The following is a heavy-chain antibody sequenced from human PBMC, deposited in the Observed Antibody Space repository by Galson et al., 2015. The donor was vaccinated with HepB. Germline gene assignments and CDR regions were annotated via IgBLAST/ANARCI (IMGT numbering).Heavy chain of an antibody. CDR3: AKDGARLVTGYFGY. J-gene: IGHJ4*02. CDR1: GFTFSSYG. V-gene: IGHV3-30*18. CDR2: ISYDGSNK. Sequence: SLRLSCAASGFTFSSYGMHWVRQAPGKGLEWVAVISYDGSNKYYADSVKGRFTISRDNSKNTLYLQMNSLRAEDTAVCYCAKDGARLVTGYFGYWGQGTLVTVSS. D-gene: IGHD6-6*01.